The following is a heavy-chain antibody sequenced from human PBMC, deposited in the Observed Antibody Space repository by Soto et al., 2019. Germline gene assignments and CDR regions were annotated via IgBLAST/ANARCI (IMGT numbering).Heavy chain of an antibody. Sequence: QVHLQESGPGLVKPSETLSLTCIVSGGYISSSYWSWIRQPGGKGLEWIGRIYPSGTTNYNPSLRSRLTMSVDTYKNHFSLSLRSVTAADTAVYFCARDDYGSAGMDVWGQGTTVTVSS. J-gene: IGHJ6*02. CDR3: ARDDYGSAGMDV. V-gene: IGHV4-4*07. D-gene: IGHD3-10*01. CDR1: GGYISSSY. CDR2: IYPSGTT.